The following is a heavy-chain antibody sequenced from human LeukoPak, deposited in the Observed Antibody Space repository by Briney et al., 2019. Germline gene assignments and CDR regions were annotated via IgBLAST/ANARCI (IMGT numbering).Heavy chain of an antibody. D-gene: IGHD4-17*01. CDR3: ARGEGHGDYLLGY. CDR2: INTDTGNP. CDR1: GYTFTSYA. V-gene: IGHV7-4-1*02. Sequence: ASVKVSCKASGYTFTSYAMDWVRQAPGQGLEWMGWINTDTGNPTYAQGFTGRFVFSLDTSVSTAYLQISSLKAEDTAAYYCARGEGHGDYLLGYWGQGTLVTVSS. J-gene: IGHJ4*02.